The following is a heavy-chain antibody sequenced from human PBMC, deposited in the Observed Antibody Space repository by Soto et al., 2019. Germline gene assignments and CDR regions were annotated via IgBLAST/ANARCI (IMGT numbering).Heavy chain of an antibody. Sequence: QVQLVQSGAEVRKPGASVKVSCKASGYTFTTYGISWVRQAPGQGLEWMGWISGYNGHTKYAQKFQGRVTLTTNTATSTVYMDLRSIKSGDTAVYYCARGGEMPYYYDGLDVWGQGTTVTVSS. V-gene: IGHV1-18*01. CDR3: ARGGEMPYYYDGLDV. CDR1: GYTFTTYG. CDR2: ISGYNGHT. J-gene: IGHJ6*02. D-gene: IGHD3-16*01.